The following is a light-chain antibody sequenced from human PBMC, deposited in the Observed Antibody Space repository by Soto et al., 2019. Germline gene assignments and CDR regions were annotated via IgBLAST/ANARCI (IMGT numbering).Light chain of an antibody. V-gene: IGKV3-15*01. J-gene: IGKJ4*01. CDR2: GAS. Sequence: ETVMTQSPATLSMSPGERATLSCSASQSHNSDLAWYQQKPGQAPRLLIYGASTRATGIPGRFSGSGSGTEFTLTISSLQSEDFAVYYCQQYNSWPLTFGGGTKVDIK. CDR1: QSHNSD. CDR3: QQYNSWPLT.